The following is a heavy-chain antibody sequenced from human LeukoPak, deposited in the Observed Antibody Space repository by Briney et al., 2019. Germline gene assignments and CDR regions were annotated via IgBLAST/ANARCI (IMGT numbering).Heavy chain of an antibody. CDR1: GGSFSGYY. V-gene: IGHV4-34*01. D-gene: IGHD2-15*01. CDR3: ARQRGGYCSGGSCYRIFDI. CDR2: INHSGST. J-gene: IGHJ3*02. Sequence: SETLSLTCAVYGGSFSGYYWSWIRQPPGKGLEWIGEINHSGSTNYNPSLKSRVTISVDTSKNQFSLKLSSVTAADTAVYYCARQRGGYCSGGSCYRIFDIWGQGTMVTVSS.